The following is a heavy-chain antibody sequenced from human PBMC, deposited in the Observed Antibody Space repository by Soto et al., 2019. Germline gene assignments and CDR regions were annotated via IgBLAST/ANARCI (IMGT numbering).Heavy chain of an antibody. J-gene: IGHJ6*02. D-gene: IGHD2-8*02. CDR2: IVVGSGNT. Sequence: GASVKVSCKASGFSFTSSAVQWVRQARGQRLEWIGWIVVGSGNTNYAQKFQERVTITRDMSTSTAYMELSSLRSEDTAVYYCAAVPGQYGMDVWGQGTTVTVSS. CDR3: AAVPGQYGMDV. V-gene: IGHV1-58*01. CDR1: GFSFTSSA.